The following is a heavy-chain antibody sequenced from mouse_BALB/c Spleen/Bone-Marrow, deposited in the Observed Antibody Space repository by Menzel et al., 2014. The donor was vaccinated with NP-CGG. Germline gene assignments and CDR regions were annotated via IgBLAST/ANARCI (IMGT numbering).Heavy chain of an antibody. CDR2: IYPSDSET. J-gene: IGHJ3*01. CDR3: ARKKSKLCFCFAY. V-gene: IGHV1-61*01. Sequence: QVQLEESGAELVRPGASVKLSCKASGYTFTSYWMNWVKQRPGQGLEWIGMIYPSDSETHYNPMFKDKATFTVDKSSSTAYMQRSSLTAEDSAFYYGARKKSKLCFCFAYWGQGTLVTVSA. D-gene: IGHD6-1*01. CDR1: GYTFTSYW.